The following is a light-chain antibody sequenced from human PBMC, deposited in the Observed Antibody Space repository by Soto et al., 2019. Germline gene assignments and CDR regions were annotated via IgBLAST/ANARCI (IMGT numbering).Light chain of an antibody. Sequence: DVQMTQSPSSLSAFVGDRVTITCRASQGIAPYLAWFQQKPGKVPKLLIYATSTLQSGVPSRFSGSGSGTDFTLTISSLPPEDVGTDYCQNYNSAPLTFGGGTKVEIK. J-gene: IGKJ4*01. V-gene: IGKV1-27*01. CDR2: ATS. CDR1: QGIAPY. CDR3: QNYNSAPLT.